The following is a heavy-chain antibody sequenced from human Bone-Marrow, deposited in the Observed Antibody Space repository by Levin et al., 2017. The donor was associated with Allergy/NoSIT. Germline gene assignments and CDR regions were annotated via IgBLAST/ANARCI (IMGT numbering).Heavy chain of an antibody. CDR1: GFTFSAYA. CDR2: ITSTSVKA. V-gene: IGHV3-23*01. Sequence: GGSLRLSCAASGFTFSAYAMTWVRQAPGKGLEWVSTITSTSVKAYYTASVRGRFIISRDTSKSTLYLQMNGLLAEDTAVYYCAKDWYEESWGQGTLVTVSS. D-gene: IGHD1-14*01. J-gene: IGHJ5*02. CDR3: AKDWYEES.